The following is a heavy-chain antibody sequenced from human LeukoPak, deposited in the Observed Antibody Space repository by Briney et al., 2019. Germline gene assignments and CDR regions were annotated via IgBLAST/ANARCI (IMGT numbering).Heavy chain of an antibody. V-gene: IGHV3-23*01. CDR1: GFTLSSYA. CDR2: TSSSDAGT. J-gene: IGHJ6*03. D-gene: IGHD1-26*01. CDR3: ARDPYSGSYGDYYYYYMGV. Sequence: GGSLRLSCAASGFTLSSYAMSWVRQAPGKGLEWVSATSSSDAGTYYADSVRGRFTISRDNSKNTLYLQMNSLRAEDTAVYYCARDPYSGSYGDYYYYYMGVWGKGTTVTISS.